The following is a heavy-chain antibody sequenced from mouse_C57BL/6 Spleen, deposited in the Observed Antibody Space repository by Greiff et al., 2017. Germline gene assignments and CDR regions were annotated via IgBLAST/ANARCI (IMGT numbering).Heavy chain of an antibody. J-gene: IGHJ2*01. Sequence: ESGPGLVKPSQSLSLTCSVTGYSITSGYYWNWIRQFPGNKLEWMGYISYDGSNNYNPSLKNRISITRDTSKNQFFLKLNSVTTEDTATYYCARAPPKDYFDYWGQGTTLTVSS. CDR1: GYSITSGYY. CDR3: ARAPPKDYFDY. CDR2: ISYDGSN. V-gene: IGHV3-6*01.